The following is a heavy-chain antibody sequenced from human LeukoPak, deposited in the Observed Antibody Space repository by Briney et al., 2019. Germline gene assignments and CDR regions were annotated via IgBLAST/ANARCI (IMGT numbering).Heavy chain of an antibody. Sequence: GGSLRLSCAASGFTFSSYAMSWVRQAPGKGLEGVSAISGSGGGTYYPDSVKGRFTISRDNSKNTLYLQMNSLRAEGTAVYYCAKDPYYDSSGYLRSGVIVLAYFDYWGQGTLVTVSS. CDR3: AKDPYYDSSGYLRSGVIVLAYFDY. CDR1: GFTFSSYA. CDR2: ISGSGGGT. D-gene: IGHD3-22*01. V-gene: IGHV3-23*01. J-gene: IGHJ4*02.